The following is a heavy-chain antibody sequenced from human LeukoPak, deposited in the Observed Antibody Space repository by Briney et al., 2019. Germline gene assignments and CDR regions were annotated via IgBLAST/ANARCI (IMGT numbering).Heavy chain of an antibody. V-gene: IGHV1-18*01. J-gene: IGHJ4*02. D-gene: IGHD3-10*01. Sequence: ASVKVSCKASGYTFTSYGISWVRQAPGQGLEWMGWINAYNGNTNYAQKLQGRVTMTTDTSTSTAYMELRSLRSDDTAVYYCARDPGGLPRGPEIDYWGQGTLVTVSS. CDR1: GYTFTSYG. CDR2: INAYNGNT. CDR3: ARDPGGLPRGPEIDY.